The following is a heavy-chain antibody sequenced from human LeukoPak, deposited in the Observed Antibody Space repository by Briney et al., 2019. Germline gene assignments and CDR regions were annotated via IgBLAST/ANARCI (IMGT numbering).Heavy chain of an antibody. Sequence: ASVKVSCKASGGTFSSYAISWVRQAPGQGLEWMGGIIPIFGTANYAQKFQGRVTITADESTSTAYMELSSLRSEDTAVYYCAREVRNGAGYCSSTSCPMGYWGQGTLVTVSS. J-gene: IGHJ4*02. CDR2: IIPIFGTA. D-gene: IGHD2-2*03. V-gene: IGHV1-69*13. CDR3: AREVRNGAGYCSSTSCPMGY. CDR1: GGTFSSYA.